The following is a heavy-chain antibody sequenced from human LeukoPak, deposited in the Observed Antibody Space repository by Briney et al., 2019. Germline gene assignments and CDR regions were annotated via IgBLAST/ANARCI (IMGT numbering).Heavy chain of an antibody. CDR1: GFTVSIPY. CDR3: AKSGDFGVDYYYYYGLDV. J-gene: IGHJ6*02. CDR2: IYSGNNT. D-gene: IGHD3-3*01. V-gene: IGHV3-66*02. Sequence: GGSLRLSCAASGFTVSIPYMNWVRQAPGKGLEWVSVIYSGNNTYYADSVKGRFTIFRDKSKNTLYLQMNSRRPEDTAVYYCAKSGDFGVDYYYYYGLDVWGHGTTVTVTS.